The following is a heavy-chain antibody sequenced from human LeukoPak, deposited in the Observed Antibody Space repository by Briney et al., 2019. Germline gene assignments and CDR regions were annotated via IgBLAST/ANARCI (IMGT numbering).Heavy chain of an antibody. J-gene: IGHJ2*01. V-gene: IGHV3-33*06. CDR1: GFTFSSYG. Sequence: GGSLRLSCAASGFTFSSYGMHWVRQAPGKGLEWVAVIWYDGSNKYYADSVKGRFTISRDNSKNTLYLQMNSLRAEDTAVYYCAKNVLGSGSYSWYFDLWGRGTLVTVSS. D-gene: IGHD1-26*01. CDR2: IWYDGSNK. CDR3: AKNVLGSGSYSWYFDL.